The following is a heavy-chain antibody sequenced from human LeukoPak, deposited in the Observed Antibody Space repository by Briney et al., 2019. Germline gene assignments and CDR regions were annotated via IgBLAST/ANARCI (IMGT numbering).Heavy chain of an antibody. D-gene: IGHD2-21*02. J-gene: IGHJ4*02. Sequence: SETLSHTCTVSGGSISSGDYYWSWIRQPPGKGLEWIGYIYYSGSTYYNPSLKSRVTISVDTSKNQFSLKLSSVTAADTAVHYCARGHCFGGDCYFDYWGPGTLVTVSS. CDR2: IYYSGST. CDR1: GGSISSGDYY. V-gene: IGHV4-30-4*01. CDR3: ARGHCFGGDCYFDY.